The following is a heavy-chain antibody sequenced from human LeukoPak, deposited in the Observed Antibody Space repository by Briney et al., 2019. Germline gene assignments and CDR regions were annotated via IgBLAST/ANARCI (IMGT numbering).Heavy chain of an antibody. V-gene: IGHV4-31*03. CDR3: ARVPRTYSSGWSGALTGYFDY. CDR1: GGSISSGGYC. CDR2: IYYSGST. J-gene: IGHJ4*02. D-gene: IGHD6-19*01. Sequence: SQTLSLTCTVSGGSISSGGYCWSWIRQHPGKGLEWIGYIYYSGSTYYNPSLKSRVTISVDTSKNQFSLKLSSVTAADTAVYYCARVPRTYSSGWSGALTGYFDYWGQGTLVTVSS.